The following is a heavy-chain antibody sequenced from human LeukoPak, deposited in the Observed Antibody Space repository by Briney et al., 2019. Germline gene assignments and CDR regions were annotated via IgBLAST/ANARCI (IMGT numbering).Heavy chain of an antibody. D-gene: IGHD3-10*01. J-gene: IGHJ4*02. CDR1: GGSISSYY. V-gene: IGHV4-59*01. CDR3: ARGLRNYGSGSPFDY. Sequence: SETLSLTCTVSGGSISSYYWSWIRQPPGKGLEWIGCIYCSGSTNYNPSLKSRVTISADTSKNQFSLKLSSVTAADTAVYYCARGLRNYGSGSPFDYWGQGTLVTVSS. CDR2: IYCSGST.